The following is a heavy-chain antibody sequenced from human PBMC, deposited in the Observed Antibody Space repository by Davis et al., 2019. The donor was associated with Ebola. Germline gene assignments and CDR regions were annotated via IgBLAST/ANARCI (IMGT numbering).Heavy chain of an antibody. Sequence: PGGSLRLSCAASGFTFSSYSINWVRQAPGKGLEWVSSISSSSTYKFYADSVKGRFTISRDHAKNSLYLQINSLRAEDTAVYYCARDHGYSPDYWGQGTLVTVSS. CDR3: ARDHGYSPDY. CDR1: GFTFSSYS. CDR2: ISSSSTYK. V-gene: IGHV3-21*01. D-gene: IGHD6-13*01. J-gene: IGHJ4*02.